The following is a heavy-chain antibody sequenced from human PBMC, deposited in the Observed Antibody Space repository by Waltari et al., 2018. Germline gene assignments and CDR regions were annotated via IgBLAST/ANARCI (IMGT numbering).Heavy chain of an antibody. CDR3: TTRITIFGVVQPRFGY. J-gene: IGHJ4*02. CDR2: IRSKANSYAT. CDR1: GFTFSGSA. Sequence: EVQLVESGGGLVQPGGSLKLSCAASGFTFSGSAMHWVRQASGKGLEWVGRIRSKANSYATAYAASVKGRFTISRDDAKNTAYLQMNSLKTEDTAVYYCTTRITIFGVVQPRFGYWGQGTLVTVPS. D-gene: IGHD3-3*01. V-gene: IGHV3-73*01.